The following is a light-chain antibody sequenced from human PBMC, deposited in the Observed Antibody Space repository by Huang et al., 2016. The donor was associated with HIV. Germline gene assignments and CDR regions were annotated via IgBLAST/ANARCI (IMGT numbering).Light chain of an antibody. CDR2: GAS. CDR1: QSVSST. V-gene: IGKV3-15*01. Sequence: EIVMTQSPATLSVSPGERATLSCRASQSVSSTLAWYQKNPGQAPRLLIYGASTRATGSPARFSGSGSGTEFTLTISSLQSEDFAVYFCQQYNNWPPITFGQGTRLEIK. CDR3: QQYNNWPPIT. J-gene: IGKJ5*01.